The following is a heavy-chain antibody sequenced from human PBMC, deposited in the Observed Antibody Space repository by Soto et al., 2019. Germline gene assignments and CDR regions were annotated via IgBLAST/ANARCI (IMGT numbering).Heavy chain of an antibody. CDR1: GFTFSSYA. J-gene: IGHJ4*02. CDR3: AEVPLAIRFLEWFPKYYFDY. Sequence: GGSLRLSCAASGFTFSSYAMSWARQAPGKGLEWVSAISGSGGSTYYADSVKGRFTISRDNSKNTLYLQMNSLRAEDTAVYYCAEVPLAIRFLEWFPKYYFDYWGQGTLVTVSS. CDR2: ISGSGGST. V-gene: IGHV3-23*01. D-gene: IGHD3-3*01.